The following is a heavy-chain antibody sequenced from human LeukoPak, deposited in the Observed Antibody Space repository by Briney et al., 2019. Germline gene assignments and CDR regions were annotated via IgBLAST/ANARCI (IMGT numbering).Heavy chain of an antibody. CDR3: ARVGRQLGTVFDY. CDR2: INHSGST. Sequence: PSETLSPTCAVYGGSFSGYYWSWIRQPPGKGLEWIGEINHSGSTYYNPSLKSRVTISVDRSKNQFSLKLSSVTAADTAVYYCARVGRQLGTVFDYWGQGTLVTVSS. D-gene: IGHD6-13*01. J-gene: IGHJ4*02. CDR1: GGSFSGYY. V-gene: IGHV4-34*01.